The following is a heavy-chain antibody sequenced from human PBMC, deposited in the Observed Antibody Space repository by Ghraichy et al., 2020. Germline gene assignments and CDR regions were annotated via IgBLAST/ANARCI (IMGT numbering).Heavy chain of an antibody. D-gene: IGHD4-23*01. CDR3: AKNGGRDPTGNRRWYFDF. V-gene: IGHV3-23*01. Sequence: GGSLRLSCAASGFTFSSYAMSWVRQAPGKGLEWVSAISDSSGTIDYADSVQGRFTISRDNSRNTLHLQMKSLRAEDTALYYCAKNGGRDPTGNRRWYFDFWGRGTLVTVSA. CDR2: ISDSSGTI. J-gene: IGHJ2*01. CDR1: GFTFSSYA.